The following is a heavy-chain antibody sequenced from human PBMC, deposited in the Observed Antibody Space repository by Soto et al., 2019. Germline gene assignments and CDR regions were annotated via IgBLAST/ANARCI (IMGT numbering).Heavy chain of an antibody. J-gene: IGHJ4*02. V-gene: IGHV3-15*01. D-gene: IGHD3-10*01. CDR1: GMTFSRAT. CDR3: ATDLLW. Sequence: PGGSLRLSCVGAGMTFSRATMSWVRQAPGKGLEWLGRIRRESDGGTTNYPAHVTGRFRISTDDSNNILYLQMAALQRDDTAIYYCATDLLWRGQGTQVTASS. CDR2: IRRESDGGTT.